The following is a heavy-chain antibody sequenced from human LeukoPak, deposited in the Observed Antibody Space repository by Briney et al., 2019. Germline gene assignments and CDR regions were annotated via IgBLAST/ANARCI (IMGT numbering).Heavy chain of an antibody. CDR2: ISTSSTI. Sequence: GGSLRLSCAASGFTFSDYYMNWVPQAPGKGLEWVSSISTSSTIYYADSVKGRFTISRDNAKNSLYLQMNSLRAEDTAVYYCARDPTFYYGSGSYYYGMDVWGQGTTVTVSS. V-gene: IGHV3-69-1*02. CDR1: GFTFSDYY. CDR3: ARDPTFYYGSGSYYYGMDV. J-gene: IGHJ6*02. D-gene: IGHD3-10*01.